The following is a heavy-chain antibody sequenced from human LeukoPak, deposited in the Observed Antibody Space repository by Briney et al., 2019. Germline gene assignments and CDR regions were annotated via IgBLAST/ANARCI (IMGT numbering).Heavy chain of an antibody. CDR1: GGTFSSYA. CDR2: IIPIFGTA. D-gene: IGHD3-22*01. CDR3: ARGYYYDSSGYPDD. J-gene: IGHJ4*02. Sequence: ASVKVSCKASGGTFSSYAISWVRQAPGQGLEWMGGIIPIFGTANYAQKFQGRVTITADESTSTAYMELSSLRSEDTAVYYCARGYYYDSSGYPDDWGQGTLVTVSS. V-gene: IGHV1-69*13.